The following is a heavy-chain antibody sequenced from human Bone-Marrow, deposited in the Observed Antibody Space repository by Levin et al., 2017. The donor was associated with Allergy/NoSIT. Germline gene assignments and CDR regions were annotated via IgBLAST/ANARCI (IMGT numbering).Heavy chain of an antibody. J-gene: IGHJ4*02. CDR1: GGSFSGYY. D-gene: IGHD2-15*01. Sequence: KPSETLSLTCAVYGGSFSGYYWSWIRQPPGKGLEWIGEINHSGSTNYNPSLKSRVTISVDTSKNQFSLKLSSVTAADTAVYYCARGGSMWVVAATPFVYWGQGTLVTVSS. CDR3: ARGGSMWVVAATPFVY. V-gene: IGHV4-34*01. CDR2: INHSGST.